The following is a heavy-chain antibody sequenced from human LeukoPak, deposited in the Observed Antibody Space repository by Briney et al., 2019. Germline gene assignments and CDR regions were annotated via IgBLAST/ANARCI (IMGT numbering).Heavy chain of an antibody. J-gene: IGHJ4*02. Sequence: GGSLRLSCSASGFTVSSYAMHWVRQPPGKGLEYVSAISSDGVTTYYADSVKGRFTISRDNSKNTLYLQMSSLRAEDTAVYYCVKAMATYGYRVPFDYWGQGTLVTVSS. CDR3: VKAMATYGYRVPFDY. D-gene: IGHD5-18*01. CDR2: ISSDGVTT. CDR1: GFTVSSYA. V-gene: IGHV3-64D*09.